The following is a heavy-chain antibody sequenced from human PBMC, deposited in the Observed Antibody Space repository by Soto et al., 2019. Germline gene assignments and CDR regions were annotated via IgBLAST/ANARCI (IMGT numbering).Heavy chain of an antibody. CDR3: AKEMIASTVADFFDY. D-gene: IGHD6-19*01. V-gene: IGHV3-23*01. CDR1: GFTFSNYA. CDR2: MSGSGSRT. Sequence: PGGSLRLSCAASGFTFSNYAMTWVRQAPGKGLEWVSTMSGSGSRTYYADSVKGRFIISRDNSKNTVYLQMSTLRVDDTAVYFCAKEMIASTVADFFDYWGVGTLVTVSS. J-gene: IGHJ4*02.